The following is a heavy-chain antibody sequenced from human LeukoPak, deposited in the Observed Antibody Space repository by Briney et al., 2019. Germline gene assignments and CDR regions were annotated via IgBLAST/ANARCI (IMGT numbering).Heavy chain of an antibody. CDR2: IYHSGST. Sequence: PSETLSLTCAVSGGSISSSNWWSWVRQPPGKGLEWIGEIYHSGSTNYNPSLKSRVTISVDKSKNQFSLKLSSVTAADTAVYYCARWGGDYVFRFLEWLPSGRGMDVWGQGTTVTVSS. CDR1: GGSISSSNW. D-gene: IGHD3-3*01. CDR3: ARWGGDYVFRFLEWLPSGRGMDV. V-gene: IGHV4-4*02. J-gene: IGHJ6*02.